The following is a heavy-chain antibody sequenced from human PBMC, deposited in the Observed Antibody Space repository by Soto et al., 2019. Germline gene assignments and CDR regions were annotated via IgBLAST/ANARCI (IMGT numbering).Heavy chain of an antibody. V-gene: IGHV3-7*03. CDR1: GFTFSSYW. J-gene: IGHJ4*02. Sequence: GGSLRLSCAASGFTFSSYWMSWVRQAPGKGLEWVAHIKEDGSNKYYVDSVKGRFTVSRDNAKNLLYLQMNSLRAEDTAVYYCERDIGPPLRPLDYWGQGTLVTVSS. CDR2: IKEDGSNK. CDR3: ERDIGPPLRPLDY. D-gene: IGHD4-17*01.